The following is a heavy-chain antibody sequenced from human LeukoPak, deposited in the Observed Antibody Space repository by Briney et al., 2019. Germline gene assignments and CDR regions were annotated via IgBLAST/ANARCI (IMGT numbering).Heavy chain of an antibody. CDR1: GFTFSSYE. J-gene: IGHJ4*02. CDR2: ISSSGSTI. D-gene: IGHD3-10*01. V-gene: IGHV3-48*03. CDR3: VRQYYYGSGSYLWAPDY. Sequence: GGSLRLPCAASGFTFSSYEMNWVRQAPGKGLEWVSYISSSGSTIYYADSVKGRFTISRDNAKNSLYLQMNSLRAEDTAVYYCVRQYYYGSGSYLWAPDYWGQGTLVTVSS.